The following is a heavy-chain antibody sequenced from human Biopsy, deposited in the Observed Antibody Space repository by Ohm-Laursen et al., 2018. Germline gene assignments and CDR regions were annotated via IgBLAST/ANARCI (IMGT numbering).Heavy chain of an antibody. Sequence: TLSLTCSVSGGSISSRNHYWGWLRQPPGKGLEWIGHVYYSGSTFYNSSLESRVTVSVDTSKNQFHLRLTSMSASDTAVYYCARHSLDDFWSGAHYYFDYWGLGTLVTV. CDR3: ARHSLDDFWSGAHYYFDY. D-gene: IGHD3-3*01. J-gene: IGHJ4*02. CDR2: VYYSGST. V-gene: IGHV4-39*01. CDR1: GGSISSRNHY.